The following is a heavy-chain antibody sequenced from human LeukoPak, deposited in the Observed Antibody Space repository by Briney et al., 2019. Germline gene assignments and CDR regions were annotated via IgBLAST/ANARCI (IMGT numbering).Heavy chain of an antibody. CDR1: GASISTYYW. CDR3: AHSGIVGARDFDY. D-gene: IGHD1-26*01. Sequence: TLSLTCTVSGASISTYYWSWIRQPPGKALEWLALIYWDDDKRYSPSLKSRLTITKDTSKNQVVLTMTNMDPVDTATYYCAHSGIVGARDFDYWGQGTLVTVSS. V-gene: IGHV2-5*08. J-gene: IGHJ4*02. CDR2: IYWDDDK.